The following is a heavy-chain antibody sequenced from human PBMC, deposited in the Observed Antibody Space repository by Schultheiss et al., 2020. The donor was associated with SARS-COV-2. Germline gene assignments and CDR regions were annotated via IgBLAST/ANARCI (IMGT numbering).Heavy chain of an antibody. D-gene: IGHD6-19*01. CDR1: GFTFSSYG. Sequence: GSLRLSCAASGFTFSSYGMHWVRQAPGKGLEWVAVIWYDGSNKYYADSVKGRFTISRDNSKNTLYLQMNTLRPDDTALYYCTKASGRDQWLIDYWGQGTLVTVSS. V-gene: IGHV3-30*02. J-gene: IGHJ4*02. CDR3: TKASGRDQWLIDY. CDR2: IWYDGSNK.